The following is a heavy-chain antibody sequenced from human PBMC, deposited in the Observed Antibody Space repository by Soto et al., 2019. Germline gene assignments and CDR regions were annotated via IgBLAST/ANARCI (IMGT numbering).Heavy chain of an antibody. J-gene: IGHJ6*02. V-gene: IGHV4-4*02. CDR2: IYHSGST. CDR3: ARDGRMEQLNLYYYYGMDV. Sequence: SETLSLTCAVSGGSISSSNWWSWVRQPPGKGLEWIGEIYHSGSTNYNPSLKSRVTISVDKSKNQFSLKLSSVTAADTAVYYCARDGRMEQLNLYYYYGMDVWGQGTTVTVSS. D-gene: IGHD6-6*01. CDR1: GGSISSSNW.